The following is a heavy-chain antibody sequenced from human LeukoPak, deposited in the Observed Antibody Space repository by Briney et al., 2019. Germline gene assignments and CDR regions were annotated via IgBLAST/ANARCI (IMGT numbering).Heavy chain of an antibody. J-gene: IGHJ3*02. Sequence: SETLSLTCTVSGGSISSSSYYWGWIRQPPGKGLEWIGSIYYSGSTYYNPSLKSRVTISVDTSKNQFSLKLSSVTAADTAVYYCARQDCSSTSCFLHAFDIWGQGTMVTVSS. CDR3: ARQDCSSTSCFLHAFDI. D-gene: IGHD2-2*01. CDR2: IYYSGST. V-gene: IGHV4-39*01. CDR1: GGSISSSSYY.